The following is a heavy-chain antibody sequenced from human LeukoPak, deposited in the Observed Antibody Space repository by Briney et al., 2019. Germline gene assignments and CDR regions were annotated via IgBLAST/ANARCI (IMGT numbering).Heavy chain of an antibody. CDR1: GGSISSYY. J-gene: IGHJ6*02. CDR2: IYYSGST. V-gene: IGHV4-59*01. CDR3: ARGPTTVVTPGKMYYYGMDV. D-gene: IGHD4-23*01. Sequence: PSETLSLTCTVSGGSISSYYWSWIRQPPGKGLEGIGYIYYSGSTNYNPSLKSRVTISVDTSKNQFSLKLSSVPAADTAVYYCARGPTTVVTPGKMYYYGMDVWGQGTTVTVSS.